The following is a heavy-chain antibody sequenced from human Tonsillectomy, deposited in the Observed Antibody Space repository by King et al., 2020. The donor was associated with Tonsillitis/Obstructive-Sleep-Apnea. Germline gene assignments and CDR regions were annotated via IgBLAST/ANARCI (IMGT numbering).Heavy chain of an antibody. Sequence: VQLVESGGGVVQPGRSLRLSCAASGFTFTSYAMHWVRQAPGKGLEWGAVISYDGSNKYYADSVKGRFTISRDNSKNTLYLRMNSLRPEDTAVYYCARDREIAAPGNYYYYYMDVWGQGTTVTVSS. V-gene: IGHV3-30*04. CDR2: ISYDGSNK. CDR1: GFTFTSYA. CDR3: ARDREIAAPGNYYYYYMDV. J-gene: IGHJ6*03. D-gene: IGHD6-13*01.